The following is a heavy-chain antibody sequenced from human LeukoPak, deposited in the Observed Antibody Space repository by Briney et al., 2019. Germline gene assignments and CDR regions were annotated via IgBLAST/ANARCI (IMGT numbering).Heavy chain of an antibody. D-gene: IGHD2-15*01. CDR3: ARDRDVDDFDS. Sequence: PSETLSLTCTISGDSIGRINYYWGWIRQPPGKGLEWIVSNSGHTYYNPSLKSRVTTSIDTSKNQLSLNLKSVTAADTAVYYCARDRDVDDFDSWGHGTLVTVSS. J-gene: IGHJ4*01. CDR2: NSGHT. CDR1: GDSIGRINYY. V-gene: IGHV4-39*07.